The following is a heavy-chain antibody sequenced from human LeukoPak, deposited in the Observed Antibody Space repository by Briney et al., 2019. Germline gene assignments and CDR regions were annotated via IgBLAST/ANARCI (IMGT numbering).Heavy chain of an antibody. D-gene: IGHD6-19*01. V-gene: IGHV4-30-4*01. CDR1: GGSISSGDYY. J-gene: IGHJ4*02. CDR2: IYYSGST. CDR3: ARAVAASPGLLLDY. Sequence: PSETLSLTCTVSGGSISSGDYYWSWIRQPPGKGLEWIGYIYYSGSTYYNPSLKSRVTISVDKSKNQFSLKLSSVTAADTAVYYCARAVAASPGLLLDYWGQGTLVTVSS.